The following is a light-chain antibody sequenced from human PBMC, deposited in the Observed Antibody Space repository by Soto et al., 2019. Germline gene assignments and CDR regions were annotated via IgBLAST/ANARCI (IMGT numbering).Light chain of an antibody. Sequence: QPVLTQPPSASGTPGQRVTISCSGSSSNIGSNTVNWYQQLPGTAPKLLIYSNNQRSSGVPDRFSGSKSGTSASLAIRWLQSEDEADYYCAAWDDSLSGPVFGGGTKLTVL. CDR1: SSNIGSNT. V-gene: IGLV1-44*01. CDR3: AAWDDSLSGPV. J-gene: IGLJ2*01. CDR2: SNN.